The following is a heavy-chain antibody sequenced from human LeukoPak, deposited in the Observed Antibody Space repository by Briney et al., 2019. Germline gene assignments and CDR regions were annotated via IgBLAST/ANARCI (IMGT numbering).Heavy chain of an antibody. CDR2: IYSGGST. CDR1: GFTVSSNY. D-gene: IGHD3-22*01. V-gene: IGHV3-53*01. CDR3: ARDPQGYYDSSGYY. Sequence: GGSLRLSCAASGFTVSSNYMSWVRQAPGKGLEWVSVIYSGGSTYYADSVKGRFTISRDNSENTLYLQMNSLRAEDTAVYYCARDPQGYYDSSGYYWGQGTLVTVSS. J-gene: IGHJ4*02.